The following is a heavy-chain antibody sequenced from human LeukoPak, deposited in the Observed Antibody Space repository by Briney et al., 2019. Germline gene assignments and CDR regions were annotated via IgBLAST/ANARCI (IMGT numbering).Heavy chain of an antibody. CDR3: ARGGSGSYDVGYYFDS. J-gene: IGHJ4*02. CDR1: DGSISSYY. CDR2: IYYSGYT. Sequence: SETLSLTCAVSDGSISSYYWNWIRQPPGKGLEWIGFIYYSGYTDYNPSLKSRVTISLDTSKNQFSLKLSSVTAADTAVYYRARGGSGSYDVGYYFDSWGQGTLVTVSS. V-gene: IGHV4-59*01. D-gene: IGHD1-26*01.